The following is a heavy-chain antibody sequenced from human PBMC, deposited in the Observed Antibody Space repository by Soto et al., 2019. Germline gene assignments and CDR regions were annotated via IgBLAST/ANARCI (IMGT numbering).Heavy chain of an antibody. V-gene: IGHV1-18*01. CDR2: ISAYNGNT. CDR1: GYTFTSYG. J-gene: IGHJ6*02. CDR3: AREGESSSWYENYYYYYGMDV. D-gene: IGHD6-13*01. Sequence: QVQLVQSGAEVKKPGASVKVSCKASGYTFTSYGISWVRQAPGQGLEWMGWISAYNGNTNYAQKLQGRVTMTTDTSTSTAYMELRSLRSDDTAVYYCAREGESSSWYENYYYYYGMDVWGQGTTVTVSS.